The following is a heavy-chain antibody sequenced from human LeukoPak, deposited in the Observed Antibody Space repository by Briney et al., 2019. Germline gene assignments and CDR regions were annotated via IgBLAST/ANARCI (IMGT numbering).Heavy chain of an antibody. V-gene: IGHV3-21*04. J-gene: IGHJ4*02. CDR2: ISSSSSYI. Sequence: GGSLRLSCAASGFTFSSYSMNWVRQAPGKGLEWVSSISSSSSYIYYADSVKGRFTISRDNSKNTLYLQMNSLRAEDTAVYYCAKDRGYGDYGDFDYWGQGTLVTVSS. CDR1: GFTFSSYS. D-gene: IGHD4-17*01. CDR3: AKDRGYGDYGDFDY.